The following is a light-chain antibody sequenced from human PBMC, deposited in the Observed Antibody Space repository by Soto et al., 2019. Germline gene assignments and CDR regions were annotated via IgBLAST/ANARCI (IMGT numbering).Light chain of an antibody. CDR2: DAS. V-gene: IGKV1-13*02. CDR1: QGISSA. Sequence: AIQLTQSPSSLSASVGDRVTITCRASQGISSALAWYQQKPGKAPKLLIYDASSLESGVPSRFSGSGSGTEFTLTISSLQPEDFAKYYCQQFNSYHTFGGGTKVEIK. J-gene: IGKJ4*01. CDR3: QQFNSYHT.